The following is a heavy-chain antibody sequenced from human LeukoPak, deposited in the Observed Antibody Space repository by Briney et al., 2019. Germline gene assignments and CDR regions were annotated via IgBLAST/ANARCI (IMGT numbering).Heavy chain of an antibody. D-gene: IGHD3-22*01. V-gene: IGHV1-2*02. CDR3: AKDHSYYYDSSGYYLD. Sequence: ASVKVSCKASGYTFAGYYMHWVRQAPGQGLEWMGWINPNSGGTNYAQKFQGRVTMTRDTSISTAYMELSRLRSDDTAVYYCAKDHSYYYDSSGYYLDWGQGTLVTVSS. J-gene: IGHJ4*02. CDR2: INPNSGGT. CDR1: GYTFAGYY.